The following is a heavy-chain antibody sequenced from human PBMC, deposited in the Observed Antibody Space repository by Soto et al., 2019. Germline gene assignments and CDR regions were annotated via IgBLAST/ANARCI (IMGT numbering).Heavy chain of an antibody. CDR3: ARDLGDTTDLDY. Sequence: ASVKVSCKASGYTLTSYGISWVRQAPGQGLEWMGWISAYNGNTNYAQKLQGRVTMTTDTSTSTAYMELRSLRSDDTAVYYCARDLGDTTDLDYWGQGIRVTVSS. V-gene: IGHV1-18*01. D-gene: IGHD4-17*01. CDR2: ISAYNGNT. CDR1: GYTLTSYG. J-gene: IGHJ4*02.